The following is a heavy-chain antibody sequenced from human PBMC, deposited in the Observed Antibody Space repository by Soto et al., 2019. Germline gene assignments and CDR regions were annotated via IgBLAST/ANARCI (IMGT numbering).Heavy chain of an antibody. V-gene: IGHV1-18*01. Sequence: QVQLVQSGAEVKKPGASVKVSCKASGYTFTSYGISWVRQAPGQGLEWMGWISAYNGNTNNAQKLQGRVTMTTDTSTSTAYMELRSLRSDDTAVYYCARDRRTIAERRKGSNWFDPWGQGTLVTVSS. CDR1: GYTFTSYG. CDR2: ISAYNGNT. CDR3: ARDRRTIAERRKGSNWFDP. D-gene: IGHD6-13*01. J-gene: IGHJ5*02.